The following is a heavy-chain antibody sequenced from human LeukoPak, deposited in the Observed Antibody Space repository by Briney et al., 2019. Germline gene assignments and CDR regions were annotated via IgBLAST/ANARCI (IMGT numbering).Heavy chain of an antibody. CDR2: INPDGRDT. J-gene: IGHJ4*02. Sequence: PGGSLRLSCVVSGFTFNRCWMNWVRQAPGKGLEWVAHINPDGRDTYYVDSVKGRFTISRDNSKNTLCLQMNSLRAEDTAVYYCAKGYSSGWDSYFDYWGQGTLVTVSS. CDR3: AKGYSSGWDSYFDY. D-gene: IGHD6-19*01. V-gene: IGHV3-7*03. CDR1: GFTFNRCW.